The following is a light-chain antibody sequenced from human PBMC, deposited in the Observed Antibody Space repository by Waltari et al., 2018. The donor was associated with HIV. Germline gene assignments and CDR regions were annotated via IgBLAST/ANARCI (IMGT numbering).Light chain of an antibody. V-gene: IGLV1-47*01. CDR1: SSNIGNDN. J-gene: IGLJ1*01. CDR3: VGWDASLSAYV. Sequence: QSVLTQPPSASGTPGQRVTISCSGSSSNIGNDNVYWYQQLPGPTPNLLIYKNIQRPSGVPDRFAGSKSGTSAYLAISGLRSEDEADYYCVGWDASLSAYVFGAGTKVTVL. CDR2: KNI.